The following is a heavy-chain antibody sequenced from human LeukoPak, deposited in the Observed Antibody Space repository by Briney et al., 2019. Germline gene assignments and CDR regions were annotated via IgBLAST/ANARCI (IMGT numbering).Heavy chain of an antibody. J-gene: IGHJ4*02. CDR2: ISGGGAST. Sequence: GGSLRLSCAASGFTFSSYRMSWVRQAPGKELEWVSTISGGGASTSYADSVKGRFTISRDNSKNTLYLQVKSLRAEDTAAYYCARLGKWEQLLEDYWGQGTQVTVSS. D-gene: IGHD7-27*01. V-gene: IGHV3-23*01. CDR3: ARLGKWEQLLEDY. CDR1: GFTFSSYR.